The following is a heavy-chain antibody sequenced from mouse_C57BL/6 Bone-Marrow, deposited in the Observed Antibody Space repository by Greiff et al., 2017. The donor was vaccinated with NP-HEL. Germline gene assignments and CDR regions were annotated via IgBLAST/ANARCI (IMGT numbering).Heavy chain of an antibody. CDR3: TRDPLYDGYYGY. V-gene: IGHV1-15*01. J-gene: IGHJ2*01. Sequence: VQLQEPGAELVRPGASVTLSCKASGYTFTDYEMHWVKQTPVHGLEWIGAIDPETGGTAYNQKFKGKAILTADKSSSTAYMELRSLTSEDSAVYYCTRDPLYDGYYGYWGQGTTLTVSS. D-gene: IGHD2-3*01. CDR1: GYTFTDYE. CDR2: IDPETGGT.